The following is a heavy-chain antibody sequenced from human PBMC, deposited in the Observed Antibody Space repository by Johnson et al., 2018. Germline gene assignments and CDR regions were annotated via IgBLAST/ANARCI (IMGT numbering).Heavy chain of an antibody. CDR3: ARDSGQWHVMDV. CDR2: IWYDGSNK. CDR1: GFTFSSYG. Sequence: VQPVESGGGVVQPGRSXRLSCAASGFTFSSYGMHWVRQAPGQGLEWVAVIWYDGSNKYYADSVKGRFTISRDNSKNTLYLQMNSLRAEDTAVYSCARDSGQWHVMDVWGQGTTVTVSS. D-gene: IGHD6-19*01. V-gene: IGHV3-33*01. J-gene: IGHJ6*02.